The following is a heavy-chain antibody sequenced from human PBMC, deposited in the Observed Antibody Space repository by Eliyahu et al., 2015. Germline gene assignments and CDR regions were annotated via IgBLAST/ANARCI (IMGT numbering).Heavy chain of an antibody. J-gene: IGHJ6*03. Sequence: QVQLVESGGGVVQPGRSLRLSCAASGFXFXSXAMHWVRQAPGKGLEWVAVISYDGSNKYYXDSVKXRFTXSRDNSKNTLYLQMNSLRAEDTAVYYCARDAISHSGYYYYYYMDVWGKGTTVTVSS. V-gene: IGHV3-30*01. D-gene: IGHD3-10*01. CDR3: ARDAISHSGYYYYYYMDV. CDR1: GFXFXSXA. CDR2: ISYDGSNK.